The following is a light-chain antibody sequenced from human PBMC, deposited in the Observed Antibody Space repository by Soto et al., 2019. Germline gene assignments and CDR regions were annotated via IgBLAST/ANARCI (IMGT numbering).Light chain of an antibody. CDR1: SSDVGGYNY. V-gene: IGLV2-14*01. J-gene: IGLJ3*02. CDR3: QSYDRNLRGWV. CDR2: EVS. Sequence: QSALTQPASVSGSPGQSITISCTGTSSDVGGYNYVSWYQQHPGKAPKLMIYEVSNRPSGVSNRFSGSKSGNTASLTISGLQAEDEADYYCQSYDRNLRGWVFGGGTKVTVL.